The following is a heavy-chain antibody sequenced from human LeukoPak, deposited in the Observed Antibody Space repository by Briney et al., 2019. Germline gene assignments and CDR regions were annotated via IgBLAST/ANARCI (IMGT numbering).Heavy chain of an antibody. Sequence: PSETLSLTCSVSGRSVSTYYWSWIRQPPGKGLEWIAYIYYSGSTNYNPSLTSRVTISVDTSKNQFSLKPTSVTAADTAVYYCARSMTTMTPWDFFYNGMDVWGQGTTVTVSS. CDR3: ARSMTTMTPWDFFYNGMDV. D-gene: IGHD4-17*01. J-gene: IGHJ6*02. CDR1: GRSVSTYY. CDR2: IYYSGST. V-gene: IGHV4-59*02.